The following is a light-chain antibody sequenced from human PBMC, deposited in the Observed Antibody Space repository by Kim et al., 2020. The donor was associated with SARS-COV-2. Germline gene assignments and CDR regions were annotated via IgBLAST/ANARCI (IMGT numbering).Light chain of an antibody. V-gene: IGLV1-44*01. CDR1: SANIGSNT. CDR2: NND. Sequence: GQRVTISCSGGSANIGSNTVNWYHLVPGTAPKLVIYNNDHRPSGVPDRFSGSKSGTSASLAISGLQSEDEADYYCAAWDDRLDGELFGGGTQLIVL. CDR3: AAWDDRLDGEL. J-gene: IGLJ2*01.